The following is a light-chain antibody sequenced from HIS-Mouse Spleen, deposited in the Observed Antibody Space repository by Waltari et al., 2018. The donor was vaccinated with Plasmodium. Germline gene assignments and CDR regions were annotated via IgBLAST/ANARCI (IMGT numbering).Light chain of an antibody. Sequence: DIQMTHSPSSLSASVGDRVTITCRASQSISSYLNWYQQKPGKAPKLLNYAASSLQSGVPSRFSGSGSGTDFTLTISSLQPEDFATYYCQQSYSTPPTFGGGTKVEIK. J-gene: IGKJ4*01. CDR2: AAS. V-gene: IGKV1-39*01. CDR1: QSISSY. CDR3: QQSYSTPPT.